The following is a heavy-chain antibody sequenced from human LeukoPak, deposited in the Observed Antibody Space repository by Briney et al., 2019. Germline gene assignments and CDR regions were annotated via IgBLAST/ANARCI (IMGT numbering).Heavy chain of an antibody. D-gene: IGHD4-17*01. CDR2: IKRKTDGGTI. J-gene: IGHJ6*02. Sequence: GGSLRLSCAASGFTFRNAWMSWVRQVPGKGLEWVGRIKRKTDGGTIDYGATVKGRFTISRDDSKNTLYLQMDSLKSEDTAVYYCTTYDYGDYYFFYGMDVWGQGTTVTVSS. CDR1: GFTFRNAW. V-gene: IGHV3-15*01. CDR3: TTYDYGDYYFFYGMDV.